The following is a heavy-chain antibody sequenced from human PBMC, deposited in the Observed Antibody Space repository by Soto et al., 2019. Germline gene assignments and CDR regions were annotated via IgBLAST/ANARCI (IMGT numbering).Heavy chain of an antibody. CDR1: GFTLSSYN. CDR2: ISSGSSSSK. V-gene: IGHV3-48*02. J-gene: IGHJ5*02. Sequence: FLRLSCAASGFTLSSYNMNWVRQAPGKGLEWVSHISSGSSSSKYYADSVKGRFTISRDNAKSSLYLQMNSLRDEDTAVYYCARDPTLTPWGQGTLVTVSS. CDR3: ARDPTLTP.